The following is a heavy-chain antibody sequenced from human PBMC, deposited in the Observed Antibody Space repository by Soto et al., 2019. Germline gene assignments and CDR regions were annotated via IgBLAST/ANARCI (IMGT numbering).Heavy chain of an antibody. D-gene: IGHD6-6*01. V-gene: IGHV1-69*01. CDR2: IIPIFGTA. Sequence: QVQLVQSGAEVKKPGSSVKVPCKASGGTFSSYAISWVRQAPGQGLEWMGGIIPIFGTANYAQKFQGRVTITADESTSTAYMELSSLRSEDTAVYYFARDPPYSGSSEDWFDPWGQGTLVTVSS. CDR3: ARDPPYSGSSEDWFDP. CDR1: GGTFSSYA. J-gene: IGHJ5*02.